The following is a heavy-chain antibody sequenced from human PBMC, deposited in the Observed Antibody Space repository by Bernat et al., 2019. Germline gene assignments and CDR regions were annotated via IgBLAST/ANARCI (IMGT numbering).Heavy chain of an antibody. D-gene: IGHD2-8*02. J-gene: IGHJ6*03. V-gene: IGHV3-49*04. Sequence: EVQLVESGGGLVQPGRSLRLSCTASGFTFGDYAMSWVRQAPGKGLEWVGFIRSKAYGGTTEYAASVKGRFTISRDDSKSIAYLQMNSLKTEDTAVYYCTRDVLYRSGNYYYYYMDVWGKGTTVTVSS. CDR2: IRSKAYGGTT. CDR3: TRDVLYRSGNYYYYYMDV. CDR1: GFTFGDYA.